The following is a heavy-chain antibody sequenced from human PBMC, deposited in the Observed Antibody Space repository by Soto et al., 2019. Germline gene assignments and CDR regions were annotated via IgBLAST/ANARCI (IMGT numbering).Heavy chain of an antibody. Sequence: GESLKISCKGSGYSFSSYWIAWVRQMPGKGLEWMGIIDPGDSDTTYSPSFQGQVTISADKSISTAFLQWSSLKASDTAMYYCARLQQWLAPDWFDPWGQGTLVTVSS. D-gene: IGHD6-19*01. CDR2: IDPGDSDT. J-gene: IGHJ5*02. V-gene: IGHV5-51*01. CDR3: ARLQQWLAPDWFDP. CDR1: GYSFSSYW.